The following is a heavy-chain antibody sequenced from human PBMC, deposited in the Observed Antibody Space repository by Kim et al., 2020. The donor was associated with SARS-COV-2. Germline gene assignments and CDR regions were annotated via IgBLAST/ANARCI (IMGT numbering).Heavy chain of an antibody. J-gene: IGHJ4*02. V-gene: IGHV4-34*01. D-gene: IGHD6-13*01. Sequence: YNPSLTSRVTISVDTSKNQFSLKLSSVTAADTAVYYCAARIAAAGKGFDYWGQGTLVTVSS. CDR3: AARIAAAGKGFDY.